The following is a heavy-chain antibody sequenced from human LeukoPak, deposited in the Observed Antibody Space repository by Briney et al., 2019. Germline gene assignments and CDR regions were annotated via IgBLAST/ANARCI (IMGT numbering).Heavy chain of an antibody. V-gene: IGHV4-31*03. D-gene: IGHD4-17*01. CDR1: GGSISSGGYY. CDR3: ARGTVAKNYFDY. J-gene: IGHJ4*02. Sequence: SETLSLTSTVSGGSISSGGYYWSWIRQHPGKGLEWIGYIYYSGSTYYNPSLKSRVTISVDTSKNQFSLKLSSVTAADTAVYYCARGTVAKNYFDYWGQGTLVTVSS. CDR2: IYYSGST.